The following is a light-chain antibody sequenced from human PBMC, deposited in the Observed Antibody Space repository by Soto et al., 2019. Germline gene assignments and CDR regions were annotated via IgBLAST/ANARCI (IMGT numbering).Light chain of an antibody. CDR2: AES. Sequence: DIPMTQSPSSLSASVGDRVTITCRASQSISRNLNWYQHKPGKAPKLLTYAESSLQNGVTSRFSGGGAATEFTLSTSSLQPEDVGTYYCQQSYTTASITFGQGTRLEIK. CDR3: QQSYTTASIT. CDR1: QSISRN. V-gene: IGKV1-39*01. J-gene: IGKJ5*01.